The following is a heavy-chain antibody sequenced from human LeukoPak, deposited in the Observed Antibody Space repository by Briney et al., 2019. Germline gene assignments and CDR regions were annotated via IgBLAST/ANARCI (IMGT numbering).Heavy chain of an antibody. Sequence: PGGSLRLSCAASGFTFSSYSMNWVRQAPGKGLEWVSSISSSVTTVYYADSVRGRFTLSRDNAKNSVSLQMNSLRAEDTAVYYCARDKRKGIVGSTKSYFDYWGQGTLVTVSS. V-gene: IGHV3-48*04. CDR3: ARDKRKGIVGSTKSYFDY. J-gene: IGHJ4*02. CDR2: ISSSVTTV. CDR1: GFTFSSYS. D-gene: IGHD1-26*01.